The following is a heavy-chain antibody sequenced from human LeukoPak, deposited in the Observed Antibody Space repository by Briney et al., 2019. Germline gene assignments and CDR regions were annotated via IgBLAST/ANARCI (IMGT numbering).Heavy chain of an antibody. J-gene: IGHJ4*02. CDR3: ARSLIVASEDY. Sequence: GGSLRLSHAAAGFRVDRLYMGWIRHVPGKGLDYIALISASGAVPYYAESVEGRFTISRDNAKNSVSLQINSLSADETAIYYCARSLIVASEDYWGQGTQVTVSS. CDR1: GFRVDRLY. CDR2: ISASGAVP. V-gene: IGHV3-11*04. D-gene: IGHD3-22*01.